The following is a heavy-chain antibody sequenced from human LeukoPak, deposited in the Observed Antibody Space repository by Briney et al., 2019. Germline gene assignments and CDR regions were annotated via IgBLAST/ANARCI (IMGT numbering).Heavy chain of an antibody. D-gene: IGHD1-26*01. CDR1: GFTVSSNY. V-gene: IGHV3-66*01. CDR3: ARELGGVGATNDI. J-gene: IGHJ3*02. Sequence: GGSLRLSCAASGFTVSSNYMSWVRQAPGKGLEWVSVIYSGGSTYYADSVKGRFTISRDNSKNTLYLQMNSLRAEDTAVYYCARELGGVGATNDIWGQGTMVTVSS. CDR2: IYSGGST.